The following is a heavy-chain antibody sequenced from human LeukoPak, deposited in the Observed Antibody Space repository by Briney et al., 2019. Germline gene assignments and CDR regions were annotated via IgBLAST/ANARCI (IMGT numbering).Heavy chain of an antibody. CDR2: IYYSGST. J-gene: IGHJ5*02. CDR1: GGSINNYY. Sequence: SETLSLTCTVSGGSINNYYWSWIRQPPGKGLEWIGYIYYSGSTNYNPSLKSRVTISVDTSENQFPLKLSSVTAADTAMYYCARSDYYNWFDPWGQGTLVTVSS. V-gene: IGHV4-59*01. D-gene: IGHD3-22*01. CDR3: ARSDYYNWFDP.